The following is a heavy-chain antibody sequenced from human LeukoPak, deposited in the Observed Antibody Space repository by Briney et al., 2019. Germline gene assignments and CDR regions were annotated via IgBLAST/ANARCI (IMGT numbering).Heavy chain of an antibody. J-gene: IGHJ4*02. D-gene: IGHD2-15*01. CDR1: GFTFSSSA. CDR2: AIGTDGRT. Sequence: GGSLRLSCAASGFTFSSSAMSWVRQAPGKGLEGVSTAIGTDGRTYYADSVKGRFTISSDNSKNTLFLHMNSLGAEDTAVYYCASRGGQSSFDYWGQGTLDTVSS. CDR3: ASRGGQSSFDY. V-gene: IGHV3-23*01.